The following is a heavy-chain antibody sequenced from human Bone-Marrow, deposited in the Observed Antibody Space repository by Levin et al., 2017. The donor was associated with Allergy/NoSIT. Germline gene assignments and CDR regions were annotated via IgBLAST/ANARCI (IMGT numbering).Heavy chain of an antibody. Sequence: PGGSLRLSCAASGFTVSRYAMNWVRQAPGKGLEWVSGISASGAGGAGTYYADSVKGRFTISRDNSKDTLFLQMNSLRVEDTGVYYCAKGFSTGEEAFDPWGQGTLVTVSS. CDR1: GFTVSRYA. CDR2: ISASGAGGAGT. D-gene: IGHD3/OR15-3a*01. V-gene: IGHV3-23*01. J-gene: IGHJ5*02. CDR3: AKGFSTGEEAFDP.